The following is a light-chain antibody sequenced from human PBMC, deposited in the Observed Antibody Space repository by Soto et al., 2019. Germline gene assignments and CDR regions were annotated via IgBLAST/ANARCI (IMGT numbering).Light chain of an antibody. J-gene: IGKJ2*01. Sequence: EIVLTQSPGTLSLSPGERATLSCRASQSVNGNYLTWYQQKPDQAPRLLIYGASSRATGIPDRFSGSGSGIAFTLTISTLEPDIFAVYYCQQYGSSFRYTFGQGTKLEIK. V-gene: IGKV3-20*01. CDR3: QQYGSSFRYT. CDR2: GAS. CDR1: QSVNGNY.